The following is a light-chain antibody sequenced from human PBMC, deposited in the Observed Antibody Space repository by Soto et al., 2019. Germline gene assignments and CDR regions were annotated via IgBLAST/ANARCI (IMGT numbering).Light chain of an antibody. Sequence: EIELTQSPGTLSLSPGERATLSCRASQSVSSSYLAWYQQKPGQAPRLLIYGASSRATGIPDRLSGSGSGTDFTLTISRLEPEDFAVYYCQQYGSSPGITFGQGTRLEIK. CDR2: GAS. J-gene: IGKJ5*01. CDR1: QSVSSSY. V-gene: IGKV3-20*01. CDR3: QQYGSSPGIT.